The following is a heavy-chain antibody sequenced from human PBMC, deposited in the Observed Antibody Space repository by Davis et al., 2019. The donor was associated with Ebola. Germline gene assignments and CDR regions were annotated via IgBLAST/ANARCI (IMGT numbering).Heavy chain of an antibody. J-gene: IGHJ3*02. V-gene: IGHV1-18*04. D-gene: IGHD3-10*01. CDR3: ARGDTPGELGDDAFDI. CDR1: GYTFTSYG. Sequence: ASVKVSCKASGYTFTSYGISWVRQAPGQGLEWMGWISAYNGNTNYAQKLQGRVTMTTDTSTSTAYMELRSLRSDDTAVYYCARGDTPGELGDDAFDIWGQGTMVTVSS. CDR2: ISAYNGNT.